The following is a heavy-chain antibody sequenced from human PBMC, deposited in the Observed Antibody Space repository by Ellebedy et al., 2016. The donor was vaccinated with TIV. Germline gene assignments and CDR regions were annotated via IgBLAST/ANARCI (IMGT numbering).Heavy chain of an antibody. Sequence: AASVKVSCKASGYTFTGYYMHWVRQAPGQGLEWMGWINPNSGDTNYAQKFQGRVTMTWDTSISTAYMELSRLRSDDTAVYYCARDPPWADMDVWGQGTTVTASS. CDR1: GYTFTGYY. J-gene: IGHJ6*02. CDR2: INPNSGDT. CDR3: ARDPPWADMDV. V-gene: IGHV1-2*02. D-gene: IGHD7-27*01.